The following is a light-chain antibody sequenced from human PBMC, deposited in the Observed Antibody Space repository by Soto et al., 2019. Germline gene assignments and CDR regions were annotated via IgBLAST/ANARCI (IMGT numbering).Light chain of an antibody. Sequence: QRHKSPAKLSASVRDRGTITCQASQSISSWLAWYQQKPGKAPNLLIYVASTLQSGVPSRFSGSGSGTDCTLTISSLQPEDFATYYCQQLNSYPLTVGGGAKV. CDR3: QQLNSYPLT. J-gene: IGKJ4*01. V-gene: IGKV1-5*01. CDR2: VAS. CDR1: QSISSW.